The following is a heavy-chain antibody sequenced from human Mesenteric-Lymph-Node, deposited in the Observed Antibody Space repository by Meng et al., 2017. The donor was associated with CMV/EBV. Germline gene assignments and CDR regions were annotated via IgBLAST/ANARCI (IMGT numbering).Heavy chain of an antibody. CDR1: GGSIRNYY. Sequence: ESLKISCTVSGGSIRNYYWSWIRQPPGKALEWIGDIYHSGSTNYNPSLKSRVTISVDTSKKQFSLKLSSVTAADSAVYYCARGVGELIPNWFDPWGQGTLVTVSS. CDR2: IYHSGST. V-gene: IGHV4-59*01. CDR3: ARGVGELIPNWFDP. D-gene: IGHD1-26*01. J-gene: IGHJ5*02.